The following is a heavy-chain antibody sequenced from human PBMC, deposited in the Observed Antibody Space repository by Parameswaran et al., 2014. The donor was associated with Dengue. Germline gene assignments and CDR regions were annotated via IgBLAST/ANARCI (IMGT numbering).Heavy chain of an antibody. CDR2: ISSTKSYI. Sequence: GESLKISCAASGFTFSSYSMNWVRQAPGKGLEWVSSISSTKSYIYYADSVKGRFTISRDNAKNSLYLQINSLRAEDTAVYYCARPHYYDNNGYYQSYYFYGMDVWGQGTTGTAP. J-gene: IGHJ6*02. CDR3: ARPHYYDNNGYYQSYYFYGMDV. V-gene: IGHV3-21*01. D-gene: IGHD3-22*01. CDR1: GFTFSSYS.